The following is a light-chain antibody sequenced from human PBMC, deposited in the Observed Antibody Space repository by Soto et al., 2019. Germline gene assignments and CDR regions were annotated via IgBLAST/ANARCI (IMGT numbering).Light chain of an antibody. J-gene: IGKJ2*01. CDR1: QSVSDN. CDR3: QQSNNWPYT. Sequence: EIVMTQSPATLSVSPGERATLSCRASQSVSDNLAWYQQKPGQAPRLLIYGASTRATGIPARFSGSGSGTEFTLTISSLQSEDFAAYYFQQSNNWPYTFGQGTKLDIK. V-gene: IGKV3-15*01. CDR2: GAS.